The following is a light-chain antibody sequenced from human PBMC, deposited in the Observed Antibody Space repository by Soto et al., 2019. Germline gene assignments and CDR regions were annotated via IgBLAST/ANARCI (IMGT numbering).Light chain of an antibody. CDR3: QTWGTGIQV. Sequence: QSVLTQSPSASASLGASVKLTCTLSSGHSSYAIAWHQQQPEKGPRYLMKLNSDGSHSKGDEIPDRFSGSSSGAERYLTISSLRSEDEADYYCQTWGTGIQVFGGGTKLTVL. CDR2: LNSDGSH. CDR1: SGHSSYA. V-gene: IGLV4-69*01. J-gene: IGLJ3*02.